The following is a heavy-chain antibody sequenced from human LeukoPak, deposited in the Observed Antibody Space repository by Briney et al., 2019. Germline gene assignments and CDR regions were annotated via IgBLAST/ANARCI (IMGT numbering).Heavy chain of an antibody. D-gene: IGHD6-6*01. CDR1: GFTFSSYS. V-gene: IGHV3-21*01. CDR3: ARDLAPIAARPGAIDY. J-gene: IGHJ4*02. Sequence: GGSLRLSCAASGFTFSSYSMNWVRQAPGKGLEWVSSISSSSSYIYYADSVKGRFTISRDNAKNSLYLQMNSLRAEDTAVYYCARDLAPIAARPGAIDYWGQGTLVTVSS. CDR2: ISSSSSYI.